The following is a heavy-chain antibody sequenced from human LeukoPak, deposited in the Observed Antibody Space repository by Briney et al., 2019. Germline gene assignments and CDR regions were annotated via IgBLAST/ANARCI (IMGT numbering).Heavy chain of an antibody. CDR2: INWNGGIT. Sequence: GGSLRLSCAASGFTFDDYGMSWVRQAPGKGLEWVSGINWNGGITAYADSVKGRFTISRDNAKNSLYLQMNSLRAEDTAVYYCARVRVTEDYDYWGQGTLVTVSS. CDR1: GFTFDDYG. V-gene: IGHV3-20*04. J-gene: IGHJ4*02. D-gene: IGHD2-21*02. CDR3: ARVRVTEDYDY.